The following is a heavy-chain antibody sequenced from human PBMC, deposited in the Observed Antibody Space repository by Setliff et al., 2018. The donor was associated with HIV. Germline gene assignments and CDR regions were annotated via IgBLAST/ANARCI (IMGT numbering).Heavy chain of an antibody. CDR2: IYTSGST. CDR3: ARDRFDTIFGVVAYYYYYMDV. J-gene: IGHJ6*03. D-gene: IGHD3-3*01. CDR1: GGSISSGSYY. Sequence: SETLSLTCTVSGGSISSGSYYWSWIRQPAGKGLEWIGHIYTSGSTNYNPSLKSRVTISVDTSKNQFSLKLSSVTAADTAVYYCARDRFDTIFGVVAYYYYYMDVWGKGTTVTV. V-gene: IGHV4-61*09.